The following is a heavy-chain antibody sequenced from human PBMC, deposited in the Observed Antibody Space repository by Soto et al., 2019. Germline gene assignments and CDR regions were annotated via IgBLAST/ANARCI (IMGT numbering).Heavy chain of an antibody. CDR2: INHSGST. J-gene: IGHJ5*02. CDR3: ARGGPPYCSGGSCYSRANWFDP. Sequence: SETLSLTCAVYGGSFSGYYWSWIRQPPGKGLEWIGEINHSGSTNYNPSLKSRVTISVDTSKNQFSLKLSSVAAADTAVYYCARGGPPYCSGGSCYSRANWFDPWGQGTLVTVSS. V-gene: IGHV4-34*01. CDR1: GGSFSGYY. D-gene: IGHD2-15*01.